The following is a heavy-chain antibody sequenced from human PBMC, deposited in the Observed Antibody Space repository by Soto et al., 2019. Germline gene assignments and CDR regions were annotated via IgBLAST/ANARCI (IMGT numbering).Heavy chain of an antibody. D-gene: IGHD3-3*01. CDR2: IIPIFGTA. Sequence: QVHLVQSGAEVKKPGSSVKVSCKASGGTFSSYAISGVLQAPVQGLEWMGGIIPIFGTANYAQKFQGRVTITADESTSTAYMELIRLRSDDTAVYYCAGAVADYDFWRGYHHWFDPWGQGTLVTVSS. J-gene: IGHJ5*02. CDR1: GGTFSSYA. V-gene: IGHV1-69*12. CDR3: AGAVADYDFWRGYHHWFDP.